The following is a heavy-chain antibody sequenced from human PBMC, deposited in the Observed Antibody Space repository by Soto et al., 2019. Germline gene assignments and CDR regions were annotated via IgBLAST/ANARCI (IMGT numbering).Heavy chain of an antibody. V-gene: IGHV3-48*02. CDR2: ISSSSSTI. CDR3: ARDTYYDFWSGYLCAFDI. D-gene: IGHD3-3*01. Sequence: GGSLRLSXAASGFTFSSYSMNWVRQAPGKGLEWVSYISSSSSTIYYADSVKGRFTISRDNAKNSLYLQMNSLRDEDTAVYYCARDTYYDFWSGYLCAFDIWGQGTMVTVSS. CDR1: GFTFSSYS. J-gene: IGHJ3*02.